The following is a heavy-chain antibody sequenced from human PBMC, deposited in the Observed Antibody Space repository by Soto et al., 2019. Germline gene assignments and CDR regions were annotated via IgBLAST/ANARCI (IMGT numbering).Heavy chain of an antibody. CDR2: VSAYNGNT. J-gene: IGHJ4*02. V-gene: IGHV1-18*01. CDR1: GYTFNSYG. D-gene: IGHD3-16*02. Sequence: QVQLVQSGAEVKKPGASVKVSCKASGYTFNSYGINWVRQAPGQGLEWVGWVSAYNGNTNYAQKLQGRVTMTTDTSTSHAYMDLRSLRSDDTAVYYCARSLVNYDYIWGSYRNSELDHWGQGTLVTVSS. CDR3: ARSLVNYDYIWGSYRNSELDH.